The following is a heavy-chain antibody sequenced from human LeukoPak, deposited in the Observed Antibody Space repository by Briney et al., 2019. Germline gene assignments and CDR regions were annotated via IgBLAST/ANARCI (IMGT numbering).Heavy chain of an antibody. D-gene: IGHD3-3*01. CDR1: GYTFTGYY. CDR2: INPNSGGT. CDR3: ARASTWSGYYETIIDY. V-gene: IGHV1-2*02. J-gene: IGHJ4*02. Sequence: ASVKVFCKASGYTFTGYYMHWVRQAPGPGLEWMGWINPNSGGTNYAQKFQGRVTMTRDTSISTAYMVLSSLRSDDTAVYYCARASTWSGYYETIIDYWGQGTLVTVSS.